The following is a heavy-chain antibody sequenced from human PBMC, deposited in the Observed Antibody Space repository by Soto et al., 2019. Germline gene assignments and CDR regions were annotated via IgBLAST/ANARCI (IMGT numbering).Heavy chain of an antibody. Sequence: GGSLRFSCAASGFTFSYYYMSWIRQAPGKGLEWVSYITSSGSTIYYADSVKGRFTISRENAKNSLYLQMNSLRAEDTAVYYCARANGQWVAADDWGQGTLVTVS. D-gene: IGHD6-19*01. CDR3: ARANGQWVAADD. CDR2: ITSSGSTI. J-gene: IGHJ4*02. CDR1: GFTFSYYY. V-gene: IGHV3-11*01.